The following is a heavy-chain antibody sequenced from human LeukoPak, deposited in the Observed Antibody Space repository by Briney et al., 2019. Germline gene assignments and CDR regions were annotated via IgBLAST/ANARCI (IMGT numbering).Heavy chain of an antibody. V-gene: IGHV4-31*03. CDR2: IYYSGST. J-gene: IGHJ4*02. D-gene: IGHD4-17*01. CDR1: GGSISSGGYY. Sequence: SEILSLTCTVSGGSISSGGYYWSWIRQHPGKGLEWIGYIYYSGSTYYNPSLKSRVTISVDTSKNQFSLKLSSVTAADTAVYYCARGVYGAYFDFWGQGTLVTVSS. CDR3: ARGVYGAYFDF.